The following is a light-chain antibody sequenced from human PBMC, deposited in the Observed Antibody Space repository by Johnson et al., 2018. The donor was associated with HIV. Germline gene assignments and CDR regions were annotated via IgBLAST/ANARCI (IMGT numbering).Light chain of an antibody. CDR2: DNN. CDR1: SSNIGNNY. J-gene: IGLJ1*01. Sequence: QSVLTQPPSVSAAPGQKVTISCSGSSSNIGNNYVSWYQQLPGTAPKLLIYDNNKRPSGIPDRFSGSKSGTSATLGIPGLKTGDEADYYCGTWDSSLSAGVFGTGTKVTVL. V-gene: IGLV1-51*01. CDR3: GTWDSSLSAGV.